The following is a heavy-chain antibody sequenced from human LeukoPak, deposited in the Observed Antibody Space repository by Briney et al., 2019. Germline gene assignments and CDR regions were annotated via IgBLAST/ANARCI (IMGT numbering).Heavy chain of an antibody. D-gene: IGHD6-19*01. CDR1: GLTFSNHA. J-gene: IGHJ4*02. CDR3: LAKTSGWSNPFDY. CDR2: ISSSGAST. Sequence: GGSLRLSCAASGLTFSNHAMSWVRQAPGKGLEWVSAISSSGASTYYADSVKGRFTISRDSSKNTLYLQMSSLRAEDTAVYYCLAKTSGWSNPFDYWARELWSPSPQ. V-gene: IGHV3-23*01.